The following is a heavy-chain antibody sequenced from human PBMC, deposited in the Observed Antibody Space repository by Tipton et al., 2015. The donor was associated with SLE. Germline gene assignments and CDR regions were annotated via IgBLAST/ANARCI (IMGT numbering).Heavy chain of an antibody. Sequence: SLRLSCVASGFTFSSYTMNWVRQAPGMGLEWISIISSSGGSTFHADSVKGRFTVSRDNSKNTLYLQMNSLRAEDTAVYFCTSGISWAYWGQGTLVTVSS. CDR1: GFTFSSYT. J-gene: IGHJ4*02. CDR3: TSGISWAY. V-gene: IGHV3-23*01. D-gene: IGHD6-13*01. CDR2: ISSSGGST.